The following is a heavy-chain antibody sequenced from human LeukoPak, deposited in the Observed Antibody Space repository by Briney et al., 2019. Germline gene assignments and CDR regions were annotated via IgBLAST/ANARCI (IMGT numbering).Heavy chain of an antibody. CDR1: GFTFSRYS. J-gene: IGHJ3*01. Sequence: PGGSLRLSCAASGFTFSRYSMNWVRQAPGKGLEWLSYISVSSRNVIDYADSVKGRFTISRDDAKNSLYLQMNSLRAEDTAVYFCARDFGPRLYAFDVWGQGTMITVSS. V-gene: IGHV3-48*04. CDR2: ISVSSRNVI. D-gene: IGHD3-16*01. CDR3: ARDFGPRLYAFDV.